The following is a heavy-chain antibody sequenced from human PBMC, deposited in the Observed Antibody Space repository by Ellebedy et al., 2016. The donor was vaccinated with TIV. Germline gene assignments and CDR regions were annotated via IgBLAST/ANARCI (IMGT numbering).Heavy chain of an antibody. J-gene: IGHJ4*02. Sequence: ASVKVSCKASGYPFPNYGVSWVRQAPGQGLEWVGWISAYNGNKKYGQKFQGRIILTTDTSKGTAYMELRSLRSDDTGVYFCARDVPADAAALLDYWGQGTRVTVSA. V-gene: IGHV1-18*04. CDR3: ARDVPADAAALLDY. CDR2: ISAYNGNK. CDR1: GYPFPNYG. D-gene: IGHD2-2*01.